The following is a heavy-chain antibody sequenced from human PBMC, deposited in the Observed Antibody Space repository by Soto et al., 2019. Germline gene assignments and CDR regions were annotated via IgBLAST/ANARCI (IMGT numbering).Heavy chain of an antibody. D-gene: IGHD2-15*01. V-gene: IGHV1-69*04. CDR2: IIPILGIA. J-gene: IGHJ6*03. CDR1: GGTFSSYT. Sequence: GASVKVSCKASGGTFSSYTISWVRQAPGQGLEWMGRIIPILGIANYAQKFQGRVTITADKSTSTAYMELSSLRSEDTAVYYCARDRCSGGSCYSTYYYYYMDVWGKGTTVTVSS. CDR3: ARDRCSGGSCYSTYYYYYMDV.